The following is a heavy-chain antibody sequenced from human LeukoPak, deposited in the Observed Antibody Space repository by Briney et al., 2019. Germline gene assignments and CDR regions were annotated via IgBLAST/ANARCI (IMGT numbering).Heavy chain of an antibody. V-gene: IGHV4-59*08. CDR1: GGSIGSYS. Sequence: PSETLSLTCTVSGGSIGSYSWNWIRQSPGTGLEWIGYVYYSGSTMSNPSLRSRVTISVDTSKHQFSLKLSSVTAADTAVYYCARLKARDAFDIWGQGTMVTVSS. CDR3: ARLKARDAFDI. CDR2: VYYSGST. J-gene: IGHJ3*02.